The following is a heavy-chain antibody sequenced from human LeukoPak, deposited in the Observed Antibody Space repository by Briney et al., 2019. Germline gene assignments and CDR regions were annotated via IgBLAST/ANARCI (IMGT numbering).Heavy chain of an antibody. D-gene: IGHD3-22*01. CDR3: ARGDYYYDSRDVPLNDTFDI. CDR2: IYHSGST. Sequence: KSSETLSLTCTVSGGSISSSSYYWGWIRQPPGKGLEWIGSIYHSGSTYYNPSLKSRVTISVDTSKNQFSLKLSSVTAADTAVYYCARGDYYYDSRDVPLNDTFDIWGQGTMVTVSS. V-gene: IGHV4-39*07. J-gene: IGHJ3*02. CDR1: GGSISSSSYY.